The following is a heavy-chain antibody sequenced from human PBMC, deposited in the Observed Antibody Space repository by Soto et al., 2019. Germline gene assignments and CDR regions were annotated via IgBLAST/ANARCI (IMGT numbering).Heavy chain of an antibody. V-gene: IGHV3-11*01. J-gene: IGHJ3*02. CDR1: GFTLGDYE. CDR2: LSRSGNTI. CDR3: VRSSGWYEADAFDI. Sequence: PGGSLRLSCAASGFTLGDYEMSWIRQAPGKGLEWVSFLSRSGNTIYYADSVKGRFSISRDNAKNSVFLQMKSLRVEDTAAYFCVRSSGWYEADAFDIWGQGTVVTVS. D-gene: IGHD6-19*01.